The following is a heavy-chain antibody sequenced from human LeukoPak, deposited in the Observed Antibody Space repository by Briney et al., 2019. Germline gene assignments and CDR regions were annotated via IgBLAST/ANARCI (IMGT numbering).Heavy chain of an antibody. J-gene: IGHJ6*03. V-gene: IGHV4-61*02. CDR2: IYTSGST. Sequence: SETLSLTCTVSGGSISSGSYYWSWIRQPAGKGLEWIGRIYTSGSTNYNPSLKSRVTISVDTSKNQFSLKLSSVTAADTAVYYRARGLGYYGSGSYFATDYYYYYMDVWGKGTTVTVSS. D-gene: IGHD3-10*01. CDR1: GGSISSGSYY. CDR3: ARGLGYYGSGSYFATDYYYYYMDV.